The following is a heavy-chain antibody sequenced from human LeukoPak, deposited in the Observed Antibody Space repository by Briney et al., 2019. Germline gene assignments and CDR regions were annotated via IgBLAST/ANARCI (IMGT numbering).Heavy chain of an antibody. Sequence: GGSLRLSCAASGFTFSSYAMSWVRQAPGKGLEWVSAISGSGGSTYYADSVKGRFTISRDNSKNTLYLQMNSLRAEDTAVYYCAKKFLYCSSTSCSAYWGQGTLVTVSS. CDR1: GFTFSSYA. D-gene: IGHD2-2*01. CDR3: AKKFLYCSSTSCSAY. V-gene: IGHV3-23*01. CDR2: ISGSGGST. J-gene: IGHJ4*02.